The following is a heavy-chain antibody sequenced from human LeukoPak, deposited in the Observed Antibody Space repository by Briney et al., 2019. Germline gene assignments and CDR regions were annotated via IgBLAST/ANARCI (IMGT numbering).Heavy chain of an antibody. D-gene: IGHD6-13*01. CDR2: IIPILGTA. CDR1: GGTLSSYA. V-gene: IGHV1-69*13. J-gene: IGHJ1*01. Sequence: SVKVSCKASGGTLSSYAISWVRQAPGQGLEWMGGIIPILGTANYAQKFQGRVTITADESSSTAYMELSSLRSEDTAVYYCARVPSSSWFALDWGQGTLVTVSS. CDR3: ARVPSSSWFALD.